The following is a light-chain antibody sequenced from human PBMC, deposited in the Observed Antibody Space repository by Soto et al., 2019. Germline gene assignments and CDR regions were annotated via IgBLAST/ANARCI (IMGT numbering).Light chain of an antibody. Sequence: EIMMTQSPAPLSVSPGERATLSCRASQSVTINLAWYQQKPDQVPRLLIYGASSRATGVPARFSGSGSGTDFTLTISSLQSEDFAVYYCQQYNNWPLTFGGGTKVDIK. CDR2: GAS. CDR1: QSVTIN. J-gene: IGKJ4*01. V-gene: IGKV3-15*01. CDR3: QQYNNWPLT.